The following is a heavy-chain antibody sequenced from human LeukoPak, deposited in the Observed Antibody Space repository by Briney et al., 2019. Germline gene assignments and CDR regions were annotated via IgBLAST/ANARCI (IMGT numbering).Heavy chain of an antibody. Sequence: GGSLRLSCAASGFTFSSYWMSWVRQAPGKGLEWVANIKQDGSEKYYVDSVKGRFTISRDNAKNSLYLQMNSLRAEDTAVYYCARAGHLLSLVLRFLERFHDYWGQGTLVTVSS. CDR3: ARAGHLLSLVLRFLERFHDY. CDR2: IKQDGSEK. D-gene: IGHD3-3*01. J-gene: IGHJ4*02. CDR1: GFTFSSYW. V-gene: IGHV3-7*01.